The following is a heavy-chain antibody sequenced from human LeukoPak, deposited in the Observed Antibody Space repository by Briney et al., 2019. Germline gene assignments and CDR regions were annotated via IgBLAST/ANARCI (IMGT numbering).Heavy chain of an antibody. Sequence: GGSLRLSCAASGFTFSDYYMSWIRQAPGKGLEGVSNISSSGSIIYYADSVKGRFTISRDNAKNSLYLQMNSLRAEDTAVYYCARDLVVVTAKGFDPWGQGTLVTVSS. CDR3: ARDLVVVTAKGFDP. D-gene: IGHD3-22*01. J-gene: IGHJ5*02. CDR1: GFTFSDYY. V-gene: IGHV3-11*01. CDR2: ISSSGSII.